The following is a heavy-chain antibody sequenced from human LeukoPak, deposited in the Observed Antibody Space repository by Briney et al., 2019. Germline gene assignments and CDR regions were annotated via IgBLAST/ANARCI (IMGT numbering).Heavy chain of an antibody. V-gene: IGHV3-7*01. J-gene: IGHJ6*02. CDR1: GFTFSAYW. CDR2: IKQDESEK. Sequence: QTGGSLRLSCAASGFTFSAYWMSWVRQAPGKGLEWVANIKQDESEKYYVDSVKGRFSISRDNGKNSLFLQLNSLRAEDTALYYCARDLNGMDVWGQGTTVTVSS. CDR3: ARDLNGMDV.